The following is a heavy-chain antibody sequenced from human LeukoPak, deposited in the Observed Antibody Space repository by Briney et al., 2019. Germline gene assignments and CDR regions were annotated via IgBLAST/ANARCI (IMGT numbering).Heavy chain of an antibody. J-gene: IGHJ4*02. Sequence: ASVKVSCKASGYTFTGYYMHWVRQAPGRGLEWMGWINPNSGGTNYAQKFQGRVTMTRDTSISTAYMELSRLRSDDTAVYYCARDPFGITMVRGVIIIAPYFDYWGQGTLVTVSS. CDR2: INPNSGGT. CDR1: GYTFTGYY. V-gene: IGHV1-2*02. D-gene: IGHD3-10*01. CDR3: ARDPFGITMVRGVIIIAPYFDY.